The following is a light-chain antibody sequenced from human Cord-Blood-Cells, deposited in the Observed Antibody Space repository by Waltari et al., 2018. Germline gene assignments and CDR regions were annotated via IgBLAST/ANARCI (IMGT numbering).Light chain of an antibody. Sequence: QSALTQPASVSGSPGQSITISCTGTSSDVGGYNYVSWYQQHPGKTPNIMIYDVSNRPAGGSNRFSVSKSGNTASLTISGLQAEDEADYYCSSYTSSSTLVFGGGTKLTVL. CDR3: SSYTSSSTLV. J-gene: IGLJ3*02. CDR1: SSDVGGYNY. V-gene: IGLV2-14*03. CDR2: DVS.